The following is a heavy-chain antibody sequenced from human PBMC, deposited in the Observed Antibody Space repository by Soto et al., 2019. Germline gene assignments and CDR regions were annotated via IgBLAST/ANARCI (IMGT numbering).Heavy chain of an antibody. CDR1: GGSVSSRNYY. V-gene: IGHV4-39*02. D-gene: IGHD5-18*01. CDR3: ATPRGYSFGPGDY. J-gene: IGHJ4*02. Sequence: SETLSLTCSVSGGSVSSRNYYWGWIRQPPGKGLEWIGSIYYSGTTYYNPSLKSRVTISVDMSKSHFSLKLTSMTAADTAVYYCATPRGYSFGPGDYWGQGILVTVSS. CDR2: IYYSGTT.